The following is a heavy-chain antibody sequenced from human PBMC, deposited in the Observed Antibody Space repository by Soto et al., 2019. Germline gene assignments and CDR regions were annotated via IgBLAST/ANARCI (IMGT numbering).Heavy chain of an antibody. CDR3: ARELHGGSYGMDV. CDR1: GFTFSNYD. Sequence: GGSLRHSCAASGFTFSNYDMPWFRQVTGKGLEWVSGITTAGDTYYPGSVKGRFTISREKAKNSLYLQMNSLSAGDTAVYYCARELHGGSYGMDVWGQGTTVTVSS. CDR2: ITTAGDT. J-gene: IGHJ6*02. V-gene: IGHV3-13*01.